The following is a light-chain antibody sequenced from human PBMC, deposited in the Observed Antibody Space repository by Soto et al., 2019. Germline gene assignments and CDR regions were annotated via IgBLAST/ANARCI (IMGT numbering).Light chain of an antibody. CDR1: SGHSSYA. Sequence: QPVLTQSPSASASLGASVKLTCTLSSGHSSYAIAWHQQQPEKGPRYLMKLNSDGSHSKGDGIPDRFSGSSSGAERYLTISSLQSEDEADYYCQTWGTGTPVVFGGGTKLTV. V-gene: IGLV4-69*01. CDR2: LNSDGSH. J-gene: IGLJ2*01. CDR3: QTWGTGTPVV.